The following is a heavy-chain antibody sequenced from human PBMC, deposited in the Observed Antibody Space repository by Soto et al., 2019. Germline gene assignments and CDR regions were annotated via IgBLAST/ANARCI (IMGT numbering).Heavy chain of an antibody. D-gene: IGHD6-19*01. Sequence: QVQLQESGPGLVKPSETLSLTCTVSGGSISSYYWSWIRQPPGKGLEWIGYIYYSGSTNYNPSLKSRVTISVDTSKNQFSLKLSSVTAADTAVYYCARGFFQRSGWSYWGQGTLVTVSS. V-gene: IGHV4-59*01. J-gene: IGHJ4*02. CDR1: GGSISSYY. CDR3: ARGFFQRSGWSY. CDR2: IYYSGST.